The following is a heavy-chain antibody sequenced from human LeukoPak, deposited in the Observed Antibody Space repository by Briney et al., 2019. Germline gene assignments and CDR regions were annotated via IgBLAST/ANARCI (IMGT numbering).Heavy chain of an antibody. CDR1: GYSFTSYW. J-gene: IGHJ4*02. V-gene: IGHV5-51*01. CDR2: IYPGDSNT. CDR3: ATGSGWYYFDY. Sequence: GESLKISCKCSGYSFTSYWIGWGGQMPGKGLEWMGIIYPGDSNTRYSPSFQGQVTISADKSISSAYLQWSSLKASDTAMYYCATGSGWYYFDYWGQGTLVTVSS. D-gene: IGHD6-19*01.